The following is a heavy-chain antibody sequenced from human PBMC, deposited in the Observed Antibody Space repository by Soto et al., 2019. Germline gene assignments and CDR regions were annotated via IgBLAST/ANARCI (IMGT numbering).Heavy chain of an antibody. CDR3: AKKYYGNYPFDH. Sequence: GGSLRLSCAASGFTFSNYAMSWVRQAPGKGLEWVSAISGNGGSTYYADSVKGRLTISRDNSKSTLFLQMDSLRAEDTAIYYCAKKYYGNYPFDHWGQGTLVTVSS. CDR2: ISGNGGST. J-gene: IGHJ4*02. D-gene: IGHD1-7*01. V-gene: IGHV3-23*01. CDR1: GFTFSNYA.